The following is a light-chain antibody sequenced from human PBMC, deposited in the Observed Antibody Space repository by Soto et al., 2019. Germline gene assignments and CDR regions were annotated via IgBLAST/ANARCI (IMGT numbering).Light chain of an antibody. CDR3: SSFTSSTSYV. J-gene: IGLJ1*01. CDR2: DVN. CDR1: SSDVGSYNS. Sequence: QSVLTQPASVSGSPGQSIAISCTGTSSDVGSYNSVSWYQQYPGKATKLMIHDVNNRPSGISDRFSGSKSGNTTSLTISGLQAEDEADYYCSSFTSSTSYVLGTGTKVTVL. V-gene: IGLV2-14*03.